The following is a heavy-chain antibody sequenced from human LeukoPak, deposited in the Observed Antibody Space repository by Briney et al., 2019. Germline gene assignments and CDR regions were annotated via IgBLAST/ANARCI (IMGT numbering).Heavy chain of an antibody. J-gene: IGHJ4*02. CDR2: ISSSGDYA. Sequence: GGSLSLSCAVSGFSIRDYYMTWIRQAPGKGLEWISYISSSGDYANYADSVKGRFTISRDNAKNSLFLQMNSLRAEDTSVYYCARVGIIVGAGTFDYWGLGALVTVSS. D-gene: IGHD1-26*01. CDR3: ARVGIIVGAGTFDY. CDR1: GFSIRDYY. V-gene: IGHV3-11*06.